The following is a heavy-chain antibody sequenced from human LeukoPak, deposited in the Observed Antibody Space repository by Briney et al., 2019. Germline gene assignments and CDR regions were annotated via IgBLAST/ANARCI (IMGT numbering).Heavy chain of an antibody. CDR3: ARAFPVTMVRGVTLFDY. V-gene: IGHV3-21*01. J-gene: IGHJ4*02. Sequence: GGSLRLSCAASGFILSAYRMNWVRQAPGKGLEWVSSISSSGSDKYYADSVKGRFTISRDNAKNSLYLQMNSLRAEDTAVYYCARAFPVTMVRGVTLFDYWGQGTLVTVSS. CDR1: GFILSAYR. CDR2: ISSSGSDK. D-gene: IGHD3-10*01.